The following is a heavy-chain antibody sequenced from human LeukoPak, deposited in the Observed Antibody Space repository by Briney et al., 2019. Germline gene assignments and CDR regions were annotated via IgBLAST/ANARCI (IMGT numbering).Heavy chain of an antibody. Sequence: SETLSLTCIVSSGSISSSRYYWGGTRQPPGKGLESIGSIFYSGNTYDNPSLKSRVTISVDTSKNQFSLKLNSVTAADTAVYYCARHRSKWLQSSFDYWGQGTLVTVSS. J-gene: IGHJ4*02. CDR1: SGSISSSRYY. CDR2: IFYSGNT. V-gene: IGHV4-39*01. CDR3: ARHRSKWLQSSFDY. D-gene: IGHD5-24*01.